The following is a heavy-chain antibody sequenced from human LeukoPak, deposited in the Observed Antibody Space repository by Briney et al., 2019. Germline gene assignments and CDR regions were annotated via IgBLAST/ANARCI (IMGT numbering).Heavy chain of an antibody. J-gene: IGHJ4*02. V-gene: IGHV4-61*02. CDR2: IYTSGST. D-gene: IGHD6-13*01. Sequence: TLSLTCTVSGGSISSGSYYWSWIRQPAGKGLEWIGRIYTSGSTNYNPSLKSRVTISVDTSKNQFSLKLSSVTAADTAVYYCARTVVIAAAGFDYWGQGTLVTVSS. CDR3: ARTVVIAAAGFDY. CDR1: GGSISSGSYY.